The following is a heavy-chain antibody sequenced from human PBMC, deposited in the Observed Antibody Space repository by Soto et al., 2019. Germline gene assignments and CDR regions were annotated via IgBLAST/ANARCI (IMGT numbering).Heavy chain of an antibody. CDR3: ARGRGNYYGSGSYYNSRDYYYRDV. CDR2: IYHSGST. V-gene: IGHV4-34*01. CDR1: GGSFSGYY. J-gene: IGHJ6*03. D-gene: IGHD3-10*01. Sequence: QVQLQQWGAGLLKPSETLSLTCAVYGGSFSGYYWSWIRQPPGKGLEWIGEIYHSGSTNYNPSLKSRVTISVDPSKNQFSLKLSSVTAADTAVYYCARGRGNYYGSGSYYNSRDYYYRDVWGKGTTVTVSS.